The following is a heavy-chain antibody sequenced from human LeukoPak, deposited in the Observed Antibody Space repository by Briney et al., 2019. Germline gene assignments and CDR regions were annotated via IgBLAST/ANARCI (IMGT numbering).Heavy chain of an antibody. D-gene: IGHD2-2*01. Sequence: SETLSLTCAVYGGSFSGYYWSWIRQPPGKGLEWIGEINHSGSTNYNPSLKSRVTISVDTSKNQFSLKLSSVTAADTAVYYCARGGYCSSTNCSRFDYWGQGTLVTVSS. CDR2: INHSGST. J-gene: IGHJ4*02. CDR3: ARGGYCSSTNCSRFDY. CDR1: GGSFSGYY. V-gene: IGHV4-34*01.